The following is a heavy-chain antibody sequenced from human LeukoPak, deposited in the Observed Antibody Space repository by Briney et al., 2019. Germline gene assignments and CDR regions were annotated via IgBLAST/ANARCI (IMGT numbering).Heavy chain of an antibody. D-gene: IGHD3-3*01. J-gene: IGHJ4*02. Sequence: ASVKVSCKASGNTFISYGISWVRQAPGQGLEWMGWISAYNGNTNYAQKLQGRVTMTTDTSTSTAYMELRSLRSDDTAVYYCARESRFLEWLFPLDYWGQGTLVTVSS. CDR3: ARESRFLEWLFPLDY. CDR2: ISAYNGNT. CDR1: GNTFISYG. V-gene: IGHV1-18*01.